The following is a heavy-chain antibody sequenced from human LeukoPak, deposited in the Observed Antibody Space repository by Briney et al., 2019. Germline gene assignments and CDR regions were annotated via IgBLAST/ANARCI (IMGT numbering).Heavy chain of an antibody. CDR1: GFTFSDYY. CDR3: ARDFSEGVVGAPHI. Sequence: GGSLRLSCAASGFTFSDYYMSWIRQAPGKGLEWVSYISSSGSTIYYADSVKGRFTISRDNAKNSLYLQMNSLRAEDTAMYYCARDFSEGVVGAPHIWGQGTMVTVSS. CDR2: ISSSGSTI. V-gene: IGHV3-11*01. J-gene: IGHJ3*02. D-gene: IGHD1-26*01.